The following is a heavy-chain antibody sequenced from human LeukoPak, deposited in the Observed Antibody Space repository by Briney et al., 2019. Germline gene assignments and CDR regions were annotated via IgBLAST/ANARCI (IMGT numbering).Heavy chain of an antibody. Sequence: SETLSLTCTVSGGSISSSSYYWGWIRQPPGKGLEWIGSIYCSGGTYYNPSLKSRVTISVDTSKNQFSLKLSSVTAADTAVYYCARSPDAFDIWGQGTMVTVSS. CDR3: ARSPDAFDI. CDR2: IYCSGGT. CDR1: GGSISSSSYY. J-gene: IGHJ3*02. V-gene: IGHV4-39*07.